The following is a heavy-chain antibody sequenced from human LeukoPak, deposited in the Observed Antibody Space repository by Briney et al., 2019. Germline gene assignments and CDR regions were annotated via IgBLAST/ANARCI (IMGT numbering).Heavy chain of an antibody. D-gene: IGHD6-13*01. CDR1: GFTFSSYS. CDR2: ISSSSSYI. Sequence: GGSLRLSCAASGFTFSSYSMNWVRQAPGKGLEWVSFISSSSSYIYYADSVKGRFTISRDNAKNSLYLQMNSLRAEDTAVYYCASIVAAAGKGGDYWGQGTLVTVSS. J-gene: IGHJ4*02. V-gene: IGHV3-21*01. CDR3: ASIVAAAGKGGDY.